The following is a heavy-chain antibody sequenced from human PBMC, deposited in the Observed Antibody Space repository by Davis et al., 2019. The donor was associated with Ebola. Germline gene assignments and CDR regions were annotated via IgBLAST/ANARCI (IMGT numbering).Heavy chain of an antibody. D-gene: IGHD2-15*01. Sequence: PGGSLRLSCAASGFTFSSYSMNWVRQAPGKGLEWVSSISSSSSYIYYADSVKGRFTISRDSAKNSLYLQMNSLRAEDTAVYYCARAAQDIVVVVAATPVYYYYMDVWGKGTTVTVSS. CDR1: GFTFSSYS. CDR2: ISSSSSYI. CDR3: ARAAQDIVVVVAATPVYYYYMDV. V-gene: IGHV3-21*01. J-gene: IGHJ6*03.